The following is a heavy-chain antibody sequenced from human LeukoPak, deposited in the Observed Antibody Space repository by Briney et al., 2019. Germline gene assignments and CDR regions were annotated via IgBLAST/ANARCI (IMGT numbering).Heavy chain of an antibody. CDR2: ISWNNGSI. V-gene: IGHV3-9*01. J-gene: IGHJ4*02. Sequence: GGSLRLSCAASGFTFDDYAMHWVRQVPGKGLEWVSGISWNNGSINYAESVTGRFTISRDNVKNSLYLEMITLRPEDTALYYCARDSGRYEEFYFDYWGQGALVTVSS. CDR1: GFTFDDYA. CDR3: ARDSGRYEEFYFDY. D-gene: IGHD3-16*01.